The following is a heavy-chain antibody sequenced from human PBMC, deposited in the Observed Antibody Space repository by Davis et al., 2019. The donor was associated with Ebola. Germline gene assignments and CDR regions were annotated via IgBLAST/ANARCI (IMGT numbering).Heavy chain of an antibody. CDR2: TYYKSKWYN. Sequence: SQTPSPTCAISGDSVSSNIAVSHWIRQSPSGGLEWLGRTYYKSKWYNDYAVSVKSRITINPDTSKNQFSLTLTSVSAADTAVYYCARDRHDTSGYGFWGQGTLVTVSS. V-gene: IGHV6-1*01. CDR1: GDSVSSNIAV. J-gene: IGHJ4*02. D-gene: IGHD3-22*01. CDR3: ARDRHDTSGYGF.